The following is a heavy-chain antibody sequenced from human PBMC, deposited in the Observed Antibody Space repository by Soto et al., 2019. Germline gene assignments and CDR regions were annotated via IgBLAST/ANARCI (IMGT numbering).Heavy chain of an antibody. CDR3: AKGGYCSSTSCYGYYYYYMDV. J-gene: IGHJ6*03. CDR2: ISGSGGST. CDR1: GFTFSSYA. D-gene: IGHD2-2*01. V-gene: IGHV3-23*01. Sequence: EVQLLESGGGLVQPGGSLRLSCAASGFTFSSYAMSWVRQAPGKGLEWVSAISGSGGSTYYADSVKGRFTISRDNSKNTLYLQMNSLRAEDTAVYYCAKGGYCSSTSCYGYYYYYMDVWGKGTTVTVSS.